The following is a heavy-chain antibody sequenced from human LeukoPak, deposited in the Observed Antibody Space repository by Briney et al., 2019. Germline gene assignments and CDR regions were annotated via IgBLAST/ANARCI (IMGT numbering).Heavy chain of an antibody. CDR1: GYTFTTYG. V-gene: IGHV1-18*01. J-gene: IGHJ6*03. CDR3: ATSIAVADYYYYMDV. D-gene: IGHD6-19*01. Sequence: GASVKVSCKASGYTFTTYGFSWVRQAPGQGLEWMGWISAYNGNINYAQKFQGRVTMTTDTSTSTAYMELRSLTSDDTAVYYCATSIAVADYYYYMDVWGKGTTVTVSS. CDR2: ISAYNGNI.